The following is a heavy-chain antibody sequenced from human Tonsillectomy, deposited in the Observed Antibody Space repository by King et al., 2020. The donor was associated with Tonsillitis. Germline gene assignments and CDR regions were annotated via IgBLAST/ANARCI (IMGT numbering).Heavy chain of an antibody. J-gene: IGHJ3*02. Sequence: QLVQSGAEVKKPGSSVKVSCKASGGTFSSYAISWVRQAPGQGLEWMGGIIPIFGTANYAQKFQGRVTITADESTRTAYMELSSLRSEDTAVYYCARDSPMVRGVITGWAFDIWGQGTMVTVSS. CDR3: ARDSPMVRGVITGWAFDI. CDR2: IIPIFGTA. V-gene: IGHV1-69*01. CDR1: GGTFSSYA. D-gene: IGHD3-10*01.